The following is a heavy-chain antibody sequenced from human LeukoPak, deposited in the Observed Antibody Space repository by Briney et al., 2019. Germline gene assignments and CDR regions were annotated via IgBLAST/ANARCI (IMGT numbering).Heavy chain of an antibody. CDR3: ARERGGSGWYSYYFDY. J-gene: IGHJ4*02. CDR2: IIPIFGTA. CDR1: GGTFSSYA. V-gene: IGHV1-69*06. Sequence: ASVKVSCKASGGTFSSYAISWVRQAPGQGLEWMGGIIPIFGTANYAQKFQGRVTITADKSTSTAYMELSSLRSEDTAVYYCARERGGSGWYSYYFDYWGQGTLVTVSS. D-gene: IGHD6-19*01.